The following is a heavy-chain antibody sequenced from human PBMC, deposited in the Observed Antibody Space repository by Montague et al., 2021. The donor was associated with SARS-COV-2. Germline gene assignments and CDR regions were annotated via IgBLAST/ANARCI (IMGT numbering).Heavy chain of an antibody. CDR1: GGSTSSYY. V-gene: IGHV4-59*01. J-gene: IGHJ2*01. Sequence: SETLSLTCTVSGGSTSSYYWSWIRQPLGKGLEWIGCIYYSGSTNYNPSLKSRVTISVDTSKTQFSLKLNSVTAADTAVYYCARTIVVVSAASGYFDLWGRGTLVTASS. CDR3: ARTIVVVSAASGYFDL. D-gene: IGHD2-2*01. CDR2: IYYSGST.